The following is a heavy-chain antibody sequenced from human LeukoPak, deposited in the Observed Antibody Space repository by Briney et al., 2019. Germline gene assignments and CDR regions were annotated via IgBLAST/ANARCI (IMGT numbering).Heavy chain of an antibody. V-gene: IGHV4-34*01. CDR1: GGSFSGYY. CDR2: INHSGST. D-gene: IGHD2-2*01. Sequence: PSETLSLTCAVYGGSFSGYYWSWLRQPPGKGLEGIGEINHSGSTNYNPSLTSRVTISVDTSKNQFSLPLGSVTDAGTAGSCCAXXXXXCXXTSCYYYYYYGMDVWGQGTTVTVSS. J-gene: IGHJ6*02. CDR3: AXXXXXCXXTSCYYYYYYGMDV.